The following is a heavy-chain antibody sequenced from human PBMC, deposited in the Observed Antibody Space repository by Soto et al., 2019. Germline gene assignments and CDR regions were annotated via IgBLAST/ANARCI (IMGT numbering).Heavy chain of an antibody. J-gene: IGHJ4*02. Sequence: GGSLRLSCAASGFTFSSYGMHWVRQAPGKGLEWVAVIWYDGSNKYYADSVKGRFTISRDNSKNTLYLQMNSLRAEDTAVYYCARDDYYGSGSAYWGQGTLVTVSS. D-gene: IGHD3-10*01. V-gene: IGHV3-33*01. CDR2: IWYDGSNK. CDR1: GFTFSSYG. CDR3: ARDDYYGSGSAY.